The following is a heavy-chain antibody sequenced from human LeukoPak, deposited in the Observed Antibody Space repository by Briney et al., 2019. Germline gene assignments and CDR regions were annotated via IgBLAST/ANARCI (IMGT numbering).Heavy chain of an antibody. J-gene: IGHJ4*02. CDR2: INPSGGST. V-gene: IGHV1-46*01. CDR1: GYTFTSYY. D-gene: IGHD3-10*01. CDR3: ARARSNYYGSGSPWDYFDY. Sequence: ASVKVSCKASGYTFTSYYMHWVRQAPGQGLEWMGIINPSGGSTSYAQKFQGRVTMTRDTSTSTVYMELSSLRSEDTALYHCARARSNYYGSGSPWDYFDYWGQGTLVTVSS.